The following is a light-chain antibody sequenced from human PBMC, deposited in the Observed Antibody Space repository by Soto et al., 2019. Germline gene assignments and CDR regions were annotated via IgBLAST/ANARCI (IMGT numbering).Light chain of an antibody. V-gene: IGKV3-20*01. J-gene: IGKJ1*01. CDR2: GAS. CDR1: QSVSSDF. CDR3: QHYGNSPT. Sequence: EIVLTQSPGTLSLSPGDGATLSCRASQSVSSDFLAWYQQKPGQAPRLLIYGASSRATGIPDRFSGSGYETDFTLSISRLEPEDVTVYWCQHYGNSPTFGQGTKVQIK.